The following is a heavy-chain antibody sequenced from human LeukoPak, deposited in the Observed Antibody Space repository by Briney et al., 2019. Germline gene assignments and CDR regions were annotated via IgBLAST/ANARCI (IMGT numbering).Heavy chain of an antibody. J-gene: IGHJ5*02. CDR2: IYYSGST. V-gene: IGHV4-59*01. CDR1: GGSISSYY. D-gene: IGHD2-2*01. CDR3: ARGRKYQLLEDP. Sequence: SETLSLTCTVSGGSISSYYWSWIPQPPGKGLEWIGYIYYSGSTNYNPSLKSRVTISVDTSKNQFSLKLSSVTAADTAVYYCARGRKYQLLEDPWGQGTLVTVSS.